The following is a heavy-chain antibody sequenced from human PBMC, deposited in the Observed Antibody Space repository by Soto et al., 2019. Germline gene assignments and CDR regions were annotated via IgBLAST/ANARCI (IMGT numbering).Heavy chain of an antibody. CDR3: ASLPGYSSSWYYYYGMDV. D-gene: IGHD6-13*01. CDR2: ISSSGSTI. V-gene: IGHV3-11*01. CDR1: GFTFSDYY. J-gene: IGHJ6*02. Sequence: GGSLRLSCAASGFTFSDYYMSWIRQAPGKGLEWVSYISSSGSTIYYADSVKGRFTISRDNAKNSLYLQMNSLRAEDTAVYYCASLPGYSSSWYYYYGMDVWGQGTTVTVSS.